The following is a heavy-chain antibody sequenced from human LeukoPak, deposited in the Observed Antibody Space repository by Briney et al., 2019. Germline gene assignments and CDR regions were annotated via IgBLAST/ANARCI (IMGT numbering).Heavy chain of an antibody. Sequence: GRSLRLSCAASGFTFSSYSMNWVRQAPGKGLEWVSYISSSSSTIYYADSVKGRFTISRDNAKNSLYLQMNSLRAEDTAVYYCARGEAYCGGDCYSTWVFDYWGQGTLVTVSS. CDR1: GFTFSSYS. CDR3: ARGEAYCGGDCYSTWVFDY. J-gene: IGHJ4*02. V-gene: IGHV3-48*04. CDR2: ISSSSSTI. D-gene: IGHD2-21*02.